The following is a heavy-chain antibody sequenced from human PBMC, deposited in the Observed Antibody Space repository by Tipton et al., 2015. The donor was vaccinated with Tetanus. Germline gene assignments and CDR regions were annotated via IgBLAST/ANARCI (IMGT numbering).Heavy chain of an antibody. D-gene: IGHD7-27*01. CDR3: VRDAPNWGKYDY. J-gene: IGHJ4*02. V-gene: IGHV3-7*03. Sequence: SLRLSCAASGFTFSSYWMNWVRQAPGKGLEWVANIMQDGSEKYYVDSVKGRFIISTDNFKNTLYLQMDSLRAEDTAVYYCVRDAPNWGKYDYWGQGALVTVSS. CDR2: IMQDGSEK. CDR1: GFTFSSYW.